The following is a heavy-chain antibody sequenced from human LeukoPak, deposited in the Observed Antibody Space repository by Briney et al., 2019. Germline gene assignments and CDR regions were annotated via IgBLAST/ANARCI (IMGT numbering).Heavy chain of an antibody. CDR3: AKGGVLSVLRFLEWLFDY. CDR2: IRYDGSNK. CDR1: GFTFSSYG. Sequence: GGSLRLSCAASGFTFSSYGMHWVRQAPGKGLEWVAFIRYDGSNKYYADSVKGRFTISRDNSKNTLYLQMNGLRAEDTAVYYCAKGGVLSVLRFLEWLFDYWGQGTLVTVSS. V-gene: IGHV3-30*02. J-gene: IGHJ4*02. D-gene: IGHD3-3*01.